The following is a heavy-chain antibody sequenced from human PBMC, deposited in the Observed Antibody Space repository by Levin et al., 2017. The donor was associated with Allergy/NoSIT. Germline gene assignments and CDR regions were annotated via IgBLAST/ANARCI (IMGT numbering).Heavy chain of an antibody. V-gene: IGHV1-69*04. D-gene: IGHD6-19*01. CDR2: IIPILGIA. CDR1: GGTFSSYA. CDR3: ARETGGSAVAGTVH. J-gene: IGHJ4*02. Sequence: ASVKVSCKASGGTFSSYAISWVRQAPGQGLEWMGRIIPILGIANYAQKFQGRVTITADKSTSTAYMELSSLRSEDTAVYYCARETGGSAVAGTVHWGQGTLVTVSS.